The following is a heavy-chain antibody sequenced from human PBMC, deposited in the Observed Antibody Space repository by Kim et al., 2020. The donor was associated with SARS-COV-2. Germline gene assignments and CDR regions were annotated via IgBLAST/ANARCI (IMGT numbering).Heavy chain of an antibody. CDR1: GYTFTSYG. Sequence: VKVSCKASGYTFTSYGISWVRQAPGQGLEWMGWISAYNGNTNYAQKLQGRVTMTTDTSTSTAYMELRSLRSDDTAVYYCARDICGSGCSSWFDPWGQGTLVTVSS. CDR3: ARDICGSGCSSWFDP. V-gene: IGHV1-18*04. J-gene: IGHJ5*02. CDR2: ISAYNGNT. D-gene: IGHD6-19*01.